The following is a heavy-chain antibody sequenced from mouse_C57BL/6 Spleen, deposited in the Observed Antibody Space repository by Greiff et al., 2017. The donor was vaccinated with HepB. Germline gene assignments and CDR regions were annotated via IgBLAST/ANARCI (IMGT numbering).Heavy chain of an antibody. V-gene: IGHV1-81*01. J-gene: IGHJ1*03. D-gene: IGHD2-3*01. CDR3: ARRDGYYGYFDV. CDR1: GYTFTSYG. Sequence: QVQLQQSGAELARPGASVKLSCKASGYTFTSYGISWVKQRTGQGLEWIGEIYPRSGNTYYNEKFKGKATLTADKSSSTAYMELRSLTSEDSAVYFCARRDGYYGYFDVWGTGTTVTVSS. CDR2: IYPRSGNT.